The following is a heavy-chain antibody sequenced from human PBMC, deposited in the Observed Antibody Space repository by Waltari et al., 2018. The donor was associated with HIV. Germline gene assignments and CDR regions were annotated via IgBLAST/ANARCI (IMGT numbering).Heavy chain of an antibody. CDR1: VGSITSSY. D-gene: IGHD2-2*01. Sequence: QVQLQESGPGLVKPSETLSLTCTVSVGSITSSYCRWIRQPPGKGLVWIGYIYYSGSTNYNPSLKSRVTISVDTSKNQFSLNVTSVTAADTAVYYCARGPTRYYFDNWGQGTLVTVSS. V-gene: IGHV4-59*01. CDR3: ARGPTRYYFDN. J-gene: IGHJ4*02. CDR2: IYYSGST.